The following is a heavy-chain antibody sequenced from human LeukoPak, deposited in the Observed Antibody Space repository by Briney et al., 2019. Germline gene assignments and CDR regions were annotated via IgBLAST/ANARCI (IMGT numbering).Heavy chain of an antibody. J-gene: IGHJ4*02. D-gene: IGHD6-19*01. CDR3: VGGVGWLPDS. CDR2: IKEDGSEK. Sequence: PGVCLRLSCEGSEFRWMNWVRQAPGKGLEWVALIKEDGSEKLYVDSVRGRFTISRDNAKKSVYLQMNTLRVEDTAVYYCVGGVGWLPDSWGQGTLVTVSS. V-gene: IGHV3-7*04. CDR1: EFRW.